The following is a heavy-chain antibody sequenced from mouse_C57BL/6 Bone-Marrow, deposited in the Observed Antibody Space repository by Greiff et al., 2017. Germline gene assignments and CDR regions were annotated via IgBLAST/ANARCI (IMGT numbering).Heavy chain of an antibody. CDR1: GFNIQDDY. Sequence: EVQLQQSGAELVRPGASVKLSCTASGFNIQDDYMHWVKQRPEQGLEWIGWIDPENGDTEYASKFQGKATITADTSSNTAYLQLSSLTSEDTAVYYCTTRYYGSFSMDYWGQGTSVTVSS. V-gene: IGHV14-4*01. CDR2: IDPENGDT. D-gene: IGHD1-1*01. J-gene: IGHJ4*01. CDR3: TTRYYGSFSMDY.